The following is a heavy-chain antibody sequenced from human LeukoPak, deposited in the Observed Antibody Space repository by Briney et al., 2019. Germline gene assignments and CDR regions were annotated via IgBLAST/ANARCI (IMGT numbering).Heavy chain of an antibody. CDR2: IAPASDAT. Sequence: GGSLRLSCVASGFAFSTYTMSWVRQAPGKGLEWVSAIAPASDATYYADSVKGRFTISRDNSKNTLYLQMDGLRAEDTAVYYCASKFFFDFWGLGTLVTVSS. V-gene: IGHV3-23*01. J-gene: IGHJ4*02. CDR1: GFAFSTYT. CDR3: ASKFFFDF.